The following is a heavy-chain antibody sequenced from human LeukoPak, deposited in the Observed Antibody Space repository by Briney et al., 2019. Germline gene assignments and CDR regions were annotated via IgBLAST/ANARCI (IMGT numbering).Heavy chain of an antibody. Sequence: SETLSLTCAVYGGSFSGYYWSWIRQPPGKGLEWIGEINHGGSTNYNPSLKSRVTISVDTSKNQFSLKLSSVTAADTAVYYCAGRFPRDAFDIWGQGTMVTVSS. CDR3: AGRFPRDAFDI. D-gene: IGHD3-10*01. V-gene: IGHV4-34*01. CDR2: INHGGST. CDR1: GGSFSGYY. J-gene: IGHJ3*02.